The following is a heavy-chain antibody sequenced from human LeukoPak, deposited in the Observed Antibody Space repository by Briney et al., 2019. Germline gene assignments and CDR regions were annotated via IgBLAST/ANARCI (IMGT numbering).Heavy chain of an antibody. J-gene: IGHJ5*02. CDR3: AREGAMVRGPVPLNWFDP. CDR1: GGSISSSSYY. V-gene: IGHV4-39*07. CDR2: IYYSEST. D-gene: IGHD3-10*01. Sequence: SETLSLTCTVSGGSISSSSYYWGWIRQPPGKGLEWIGSIYYSESTYYNPSLKSRVTIPVDTSKNQFSLKLSSVTAADTAVYYCAREGAMVRGPVPLNWFDPWGQGTLVTVSS.